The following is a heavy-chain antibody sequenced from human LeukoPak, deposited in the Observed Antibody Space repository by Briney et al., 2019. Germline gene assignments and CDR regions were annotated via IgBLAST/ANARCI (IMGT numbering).Heavy chain of an antibody. Sequence: GGSLRLSCAASGFTFNSYEMNWVRQAPGKGLEWVSYISSSGSTRYYADSVQGRFTLSRGNAKNSLSLQMNSLRAEDTAVYYCARQGYSSSWAKYYYYMDVWGKGTTVTVSS. V-gene: IGHV3-48*03. CDR3: ARQGYSSSWAKYYYYMDV. CDR2: ISSSGSTR. CDR1: GFTFNSYE. J-gene: IGHJ6*03. D-gene: IGHD6-13*01.